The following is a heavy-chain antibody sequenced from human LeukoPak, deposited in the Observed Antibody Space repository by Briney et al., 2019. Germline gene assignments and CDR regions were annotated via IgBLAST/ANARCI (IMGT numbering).Heavy chain of an antibody. D-gene: IGHD3-10*01. CDR1: GFTFSSYG. CDR2: ISYDGSNK. V-gene: IGHV3-30*18. J-gene: IGHJ4*02. CDR3: AKSSGSYYNFKNPLTY. Sequence: GGSLRLSCAASGFTFSSYGMHWVRQAPGKGLEWVAVISYDGSNKYYADSVKGRFTISRDNSKNTLYLQMNSLRAEDTAVYYCAKSSGSYYNFKNPLTYWGQGTLVTVSS.